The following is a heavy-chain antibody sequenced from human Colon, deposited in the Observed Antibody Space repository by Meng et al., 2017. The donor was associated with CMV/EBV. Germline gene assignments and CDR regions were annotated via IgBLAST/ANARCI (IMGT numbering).Heavy chain of an antibody. CDR1: GFSFSSYA. V-gene: IGHV3-30*04. D-gene: IGHD4-17*01. CDR3: ASTRYGDYRQFDY. J-gene: IGHJ4*02. CDR2: ISHDGSNK. Sequence: GESLKISCAASGFSFSSYAMHWVRQAPGKGLEWVAVISHDGSNKFYADSVKGQFTISRDNSKNTLYLQMNSLRGEDTAVYYCASTRYGDYRQFDYWGQGTLVTVSS.